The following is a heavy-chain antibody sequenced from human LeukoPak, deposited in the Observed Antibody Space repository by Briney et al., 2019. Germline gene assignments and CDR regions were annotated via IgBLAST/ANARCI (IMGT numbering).Heavy chain of an antibody. CDR3: AKALEGATGGNYFDY. J-gene: IGHJ4*02. CDR2: IYSGGST. Sequence: GGSLRLSCAASGFTVSSNYMSWVRQAPGKGLEWVSVIYSGGSTYYADSVKGRFTISRDNPKNTLYLQMNSLRAEDTAVYYCAKALEGATGGNYFDYWGQGTLVTVSS. D-gene: IGHD1-26*01. V-gene: IGHV3-53*01. CDR1: GFTVSSNY.